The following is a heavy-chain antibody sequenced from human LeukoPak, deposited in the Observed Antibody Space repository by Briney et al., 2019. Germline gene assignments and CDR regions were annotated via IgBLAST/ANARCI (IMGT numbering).Heavy chain of an antibody. CDR1: GYTVINYG. J-gene: IGHJ4*02. CDR2: ISAYNSAYNGNT. D-gene: IGHD3-10*01. Sequence: GASVKVSCKASGYTVINYGITWVRQDPGQGLEWMGWISAYNSAYNGNTHYAQKLQGRVTMTTDTSTNTGYMELRSLRSDDTAVYYCAREYGSGSYTGIDYWGQGTLVTVSS. CDR3: AREYGSGSYTGIDY. V-gene: IGHV1-18*01.